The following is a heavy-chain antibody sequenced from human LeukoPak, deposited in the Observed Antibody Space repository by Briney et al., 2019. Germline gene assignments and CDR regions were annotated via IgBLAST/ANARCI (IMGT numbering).Heavy chain of an antibody. CDR3: ARRHYYDSSGYYFGY. J-gene: IGHJ4*02. CDR1: GYTFTSYD. V-gene: IGHV1-8*01. CDR2: MNPNSGNT. Sequence: ASVKVSCKASGYTFTSYDINWVRQATGQGLEWMGWMNPNSGNTGYAQKFQGRVTMTRNTSISTTYMELSSLRSEDTAVYYCARRHYYDSSGYYFGYWGQGTLVTVSS. D-gene: IGHD3-22*01.